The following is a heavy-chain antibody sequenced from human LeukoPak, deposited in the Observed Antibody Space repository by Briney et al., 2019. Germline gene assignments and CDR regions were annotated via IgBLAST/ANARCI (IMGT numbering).Heavy chain of an antibody. CDR3: ARETRAAFDI. Sequence: GGSLRLSCAASGFTFSTYAMHWVRQARGKGLKYVSTINTNGVSTYYANSVKGRFTISRDNSKNTLYLQMGSLRAEDTAVYYCARETRAAFDIRGQGTMVTVSS. V-gene: IGHV3-64*01. J-gene: IGHJ3*02. D-gene: IGHD1-1*01. CDR1: GFTFSTYA. CDR2: INTNGVST.